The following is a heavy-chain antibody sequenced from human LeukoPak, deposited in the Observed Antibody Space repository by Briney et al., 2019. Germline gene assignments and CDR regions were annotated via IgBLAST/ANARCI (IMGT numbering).Heavy chain of an antibody. CDR3: AKGLTIFG. J-gene: IGHJ4*02. V-gene: IGHV3-23*01. D-gene: IGHD3-3*01. CDR1: GFTFSSYA. Sequence: PGASLRLSCAASGFTFSSYAMTWVRQAPGKGLEWVSGISGSGGSTCYADSVKGRFTISRDNSKNTLYLQMNSLRAEDTAVYYCAKGLTIFGWGQGTLVTVSS. CDR2: ISGSGGST.